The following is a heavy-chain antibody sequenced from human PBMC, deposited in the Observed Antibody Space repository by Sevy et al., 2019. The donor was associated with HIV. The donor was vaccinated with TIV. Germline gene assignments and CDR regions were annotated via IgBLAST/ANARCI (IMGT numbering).Heavy chain of an antibody. CDR1: GYTFIDYF. Sequence: ASVKVSCEASGYTFIDYFIHWVRQAPGQGLEWMGWINPNSGDTKYAQKFHGGVTMTRDTSMNTAFMELNRLGSDDTAVYYCARDFYGSGTYYKGRYYFQHWGQGTLVTVSS. CDR3: ARDFYGSGTYYKGRYYFQH. V-gene: IGHV1-2*02. J-gene: IGHJ4*02. CDR2: INPNSGDT. D-gene: IGHD3-10*01.